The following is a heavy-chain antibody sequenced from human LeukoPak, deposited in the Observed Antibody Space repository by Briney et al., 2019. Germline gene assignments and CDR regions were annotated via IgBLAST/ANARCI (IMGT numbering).Heavy chain of an antibody. Sequence: GGSLRLSCAASGFTFSSYAMHWVRQAPGKGLEWVAVISYDGSNKYYADSVKGRFTISRDNSKNTLYLQMNSLRAEDTAVYYCAREVWGPEYWGQGTLVTVSS. J-gene: IGHJ4*02. D-gene: IGHD1-14*01. CDR2: ISYDGSNK. CDR1: GFTFSSYA. V-gene: IGHV3-30-3*01. CDR3: AREVWGPEY.